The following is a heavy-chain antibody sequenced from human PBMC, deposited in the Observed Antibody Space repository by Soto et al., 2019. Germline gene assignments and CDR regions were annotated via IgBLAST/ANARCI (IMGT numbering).Heavy chain of an antibody. D-gene: IGHD4-17*01. CDR1: GGSTSRYL. Sequence: SETLSLTCTVSGGSTSRYLWSWIRQPPGKGLEWIAYMYNSGSVNYNPSLKSRVTMSVDTSKNQLSLNLRSVAAADTAVYYCAHGDSLGPLVYWGQGTLVTVSS. CDR2: MYNSGSV. V-gene: IGHV4-59*01. CDR3: AHGDSLGPLVY. J-gene: IGHJ4*01.